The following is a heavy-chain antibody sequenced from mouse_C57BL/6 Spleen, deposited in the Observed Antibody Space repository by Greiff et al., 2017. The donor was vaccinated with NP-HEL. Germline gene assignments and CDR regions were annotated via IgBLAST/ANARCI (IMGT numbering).Heavy chain of an antibody. CDR1: GYTFTDYE. D-gene: IGHD4-1*02. J-gene: IGHJ2*01. CDR3: KSTGTDFDY. V-gene: IGHV1-15*01. Sequence: QVQLKESGAELVRPGASVTLSCKASGYTFTDYEMHWVKQTPVHGLEWIGAIDPETGGTAYNQKFKGKAILTADKSSSTAYMELRSLTSEDSAVYYCKSTGTDFDYWGQGTTLTVSS. CDR2: IDPETGGT.